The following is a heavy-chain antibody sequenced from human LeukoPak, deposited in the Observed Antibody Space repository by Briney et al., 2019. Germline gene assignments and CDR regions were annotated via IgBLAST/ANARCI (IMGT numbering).Heavy chain of an antibody. Sequence: ASVKVSCKASGYTFTSYGISWVRQAPGQGLDWMGWISAYNGNTNYAQKLQGRVTMTTDTSTSTAYMELRSLRSDDTAVYYCARDFPYYYGSGSYYNSNWFDPWGQGTLVTVSS. CDR1: GYTFTSYG. CDR2: ISAYNGNT. V-gene: IGHV1-18*01. J-gene: IGHJ5*02. CDR3: ARDFPYYYGSGSYYNSNWFDP. D-gene: IGHD3-10*01.